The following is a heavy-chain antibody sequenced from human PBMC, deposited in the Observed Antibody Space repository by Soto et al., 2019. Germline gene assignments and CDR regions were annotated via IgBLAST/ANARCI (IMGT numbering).Heavy chain of an antibody. D-gene: IGHD6-13*01. V-gene: IGHV1-69*08. Sequence: QDQLVQSGAEVKKPGSSVKVSCKAAGGTFSSYTISWVRQAPGQGLEWMGRIIPILGIANYAQKFQGRVTITADKSTSTAYMELSSLRSEDTAVYYCAREGQQLAKSDYWGQGTLVTVSS. CDR2: IIPILGIA. J-gene: IGHJ4*02. CDR1: GGTFSSYT. CDR3: AREGQQLAKSDY.